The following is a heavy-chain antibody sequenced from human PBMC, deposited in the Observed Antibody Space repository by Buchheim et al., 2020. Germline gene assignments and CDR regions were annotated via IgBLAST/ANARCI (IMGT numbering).Heavy chain of an antibody. J-gene: IGHJ5*02. CDR2: INHSGST. CDR1: GGSFSGYY. D-gene: IGHD3-10*01. CDR3: ARYGRPGNGSGSSGFDP. V-gene: IGHV4-34*01. Sequence: QVQLQQWGAGLLKPSETLSLTCAVYGGSFSGYYWSWIRQPPGKGLEWIGEINHSGSTNYNPSLKSRVTISVDTSKNQFSLKLSSVTAADTAVYYCARYGRPGNGSGSSGFDPWGQGTL.